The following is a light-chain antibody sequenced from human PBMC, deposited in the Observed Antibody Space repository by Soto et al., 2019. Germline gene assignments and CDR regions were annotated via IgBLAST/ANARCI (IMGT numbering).Light chain of an antibody. V-gene: IGKV3-20*01. Sequence: EIVLTQSTGTLSLSPGERATLSCRASQSVSSSYLAWYQQKPGQAPRLLIYGASSRATGIPDRFSGSGSGTDFTLTISRLEPEDFAVYYCQQYADFGQGGRLEIK. CDR1: QSVSSSY. CDR2: GAS. CDR3: QQYAD. J-gene: IGKJ5*01.